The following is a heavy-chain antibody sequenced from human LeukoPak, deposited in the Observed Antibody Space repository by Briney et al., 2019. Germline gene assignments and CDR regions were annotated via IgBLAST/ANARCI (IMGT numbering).Heavy chain of an antibody. Sequence: TSETLSLTCTVSGGSISGSSYYWGWIHQPPGKGLEWIGSIYYSGSTYYNPSLKSRVTISVDTSKNQFSLKLSSVTAADTAVYYCARAYGSGSYYNVAFDYWGQGTLVTVSS. V-gene: IGHV4-39*07. CDR2: IYYSGST. CDR1: GGSISGSSYY. CDR3: ARAYGSGSYYNVAFDY. J-gene: IGHJ4*02. D-gene: IGHD3-10*01.